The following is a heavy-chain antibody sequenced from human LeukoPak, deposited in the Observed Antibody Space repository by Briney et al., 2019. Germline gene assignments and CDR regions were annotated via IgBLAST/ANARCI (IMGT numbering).Heavy chain of an antibody. J-gene: IGHJ4*02. D-gene: IGHD3-22*01. CDR1: GFTFSSYS. CDR3: ARDLDYYDSSGSDGFDY. Sequence: GGSLRLSCAAPGFTFSSYSMNWVRQAPGKGLEWVSSISSSSSYIYYADSVKGRFTISRDNAKNSLYLQMNSLRAEDTAVYYCARDLDYYDSSGSDGFDYWGQGTLVTVSS. CDR2: ISSSSSYI. V-gene: IGHV3-21*01.